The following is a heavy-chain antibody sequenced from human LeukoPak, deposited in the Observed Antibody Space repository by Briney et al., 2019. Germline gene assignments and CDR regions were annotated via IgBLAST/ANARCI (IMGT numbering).Heavy chain of an antibody. Sequence: GGSLRLSCAASGFTFSSYAMSWVRQAPGKGLEWVSGISGSDGSTNYADSVKGRFTISRDNSKNTLYLQMNSLRAEDTAVYYCARRAGAYSHPYDYWGQGTLVTVSS. V-gene: IGHV3-23*01. D-gene: IGHD4/OR15-4a*01. CDR2: ISGSDGST. J-gene: IGHJ4*02. CDR3: ARRAGAYSHPYDY. CDR1: GFTFSSYA.